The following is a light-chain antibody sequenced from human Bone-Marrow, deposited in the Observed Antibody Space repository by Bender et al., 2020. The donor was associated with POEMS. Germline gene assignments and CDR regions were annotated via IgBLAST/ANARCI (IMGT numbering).Light chain of an antibody. CDR2: EGS. Sequence: QSALTQPPSVSGSPGQSVTISCTGTSSDVGGYNYVSWYQQHPGKAPKLMIYEGSKRPSGVSNRFSGSKSGSTASLTISALQAEEEADYYSCSFEGSSILCVFGAGRKVTVL. CDR3: CSFEGSSILCV. J-gene: IGLJ1*01. V-gene: IGLV2-23*01. CDR1: SSDVGGYNY.